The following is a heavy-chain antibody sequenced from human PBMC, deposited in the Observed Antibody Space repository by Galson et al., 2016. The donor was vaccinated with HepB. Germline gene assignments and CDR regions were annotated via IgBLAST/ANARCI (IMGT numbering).Heavy chain of an antibody. CDR3: AQSVGWPAHFEY. D-gene: IGHD2-15*01. Sequence: PALVNPTQTLTLTCTFSGFSLSTHGVTVGWIRQPPGKALEWLAIIYWDDDTRYSPSLQKRLTIAKYTSKNQVVLTMTNMDPVDTAPYFCAQSVGWPAHFEYCGQGTLVTVSS. V-gene: IGHV2-5*02. CDR1: GFSLSTHGVT. J-gene: IGHJ4*02. CDR2: IYWDDDT.